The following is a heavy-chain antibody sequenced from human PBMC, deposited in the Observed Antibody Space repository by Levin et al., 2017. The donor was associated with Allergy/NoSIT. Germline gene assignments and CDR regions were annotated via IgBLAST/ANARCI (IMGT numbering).Heavy chain of an antibody. V-gene: IGHV3-73*01. Sequence: ASVKVSCAASGFTFSGSAMHWVRQTSGKGLEWVGRIRSKANSYATEYAASVRGRFTISRDDSKNTAYLQMNSLKTEDTAVYYCTSLHPVALIVYWGQGTLVTVSS. CDR1: GFTFSGSA. J-gene: IGHJ4*02. D-gene: IGHD1-26*01. CDR3: TSLHPVALIVY. CDR2: IRSKANSYAT.